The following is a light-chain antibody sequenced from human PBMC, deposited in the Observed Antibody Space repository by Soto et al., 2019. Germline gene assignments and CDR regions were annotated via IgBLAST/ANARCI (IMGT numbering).Light chain of an antibody. Sequence: QSALTQPASVSGSRGQSIIISCVGRNTDVGQDKSVSWYQQGPVKAPKLLIFEVTNRPSGVSNRFSGSRSGNTASLTISGLQPDDEGDYFCVSYTDTDTLVFGTGTKLTVL. CDR2: EVT. CDR1: NTDVGQDKS. V-gene: IGLV2-14*01. CDR3: VSYTDTDTLV. J-gene: IGLJ1*01.